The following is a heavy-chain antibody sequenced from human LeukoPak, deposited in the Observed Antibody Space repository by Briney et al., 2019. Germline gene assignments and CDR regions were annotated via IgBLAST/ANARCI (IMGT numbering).Heavy chain of an antibody. V-gene: IGHV1-2*02. CDR2: INPSSGGT. Sequence: ASVKVSCKASGYSFTGYYVHWVRKAPGQGLEWMGWINPSSGGTNYAQNLQGRVTMTRDTSISTAYMELRSLRSDDAAVYYCAITNYYDSSGYFLGYWGQGTLVTVSS. CDR1: GYSFTGYY. D-gene: IGHD3-22*01. CDR3: AITNYYDSSGYFLGY. J-gene: IGHJ4*02.